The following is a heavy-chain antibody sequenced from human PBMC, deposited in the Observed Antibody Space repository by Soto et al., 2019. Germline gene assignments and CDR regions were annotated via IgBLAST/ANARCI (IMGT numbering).Heavy chain of an antibody. J-gene: IGHJ4*02. D-gene: IGHD3-22*01. Sequence: ASLKFSCKASGGTFSRYAISWVRQAPGQGLEWMGGIIPMFGTANYAQKFQGRVTITAVESTSTAYMELSSLRSEDTAVYYCARKFDYKSGVYYYPYGGREPRVPVSS. CDR2: IIPMFGTA. CDR3: ARKFDYKSGVYYYPY. V-gene: IGHV1-69*13. CDR1: GGTFSRYA.